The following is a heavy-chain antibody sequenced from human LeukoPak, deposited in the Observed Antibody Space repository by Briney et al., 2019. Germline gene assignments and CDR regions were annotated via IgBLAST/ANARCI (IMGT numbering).Heavy chain of an antibody. J-gene: IGHJ4*02. Sequence: SETLSLTCTVSGGSISSYYWSWIRQPPGKGLEWIGYIYYSGSTIYSPSLKSRVTLSVDTYKNQFSLKLGSVTAADTAVYYCARQPYMLGAYYFDYWGQGTLATVSS. CDR1: GGSISSYY. V-gene: IGHV4-59*08. CDR2: IYYSGST. D-gene: IGHD1-26*01. CDR3: ARQPYMLGAYYFDY.